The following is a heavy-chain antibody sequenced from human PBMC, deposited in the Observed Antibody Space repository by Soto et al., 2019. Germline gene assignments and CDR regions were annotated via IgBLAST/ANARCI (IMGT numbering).Heavy chain of an antibody. D-gene: IGHD3-10*01. CDR1: GYTFTSYA. V-gene: IGHV1-3*01. CDR3: AREGTRGGFLNWFDP. CDR2: INAGNGNT. J-gene: IGHJ5*02. Sequence: ASVKVSCKASGYTFTSYAMHWVRQAPGQRLEWMGWINAGNGNTKYSQKFQGRVTITRDTSASTAYMELSSLRSEDTAVYYCAREGTRGGFLNWFDPWGQGTLVTVSS.